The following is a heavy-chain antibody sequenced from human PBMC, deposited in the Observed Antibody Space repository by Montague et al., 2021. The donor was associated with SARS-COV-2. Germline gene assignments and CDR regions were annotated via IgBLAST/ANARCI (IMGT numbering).Heavy chain of an antibody. J-gene: IGHJ3*02. CDR2: IYYTGST. V-gene: IGHV4-39*01. CDR3: ARHGYYETYDAFDI. Sequence: SETLSLTCTVSNASITTSNWWTWVRQPPGRGLEWIGSIYYTGSTYYNPSLKSRVTISVDTSKNQFSLKLSSVTAADTAVYYCARHGYYETYDAFDIWGQGTMVTVSS. CDR1: NASITTSNW. D-gene: IGHD3-22*01.